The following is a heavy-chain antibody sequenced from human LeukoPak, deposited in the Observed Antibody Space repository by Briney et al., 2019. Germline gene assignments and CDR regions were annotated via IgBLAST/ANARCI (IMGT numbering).Heavy chain of an antibody. D-gene: IGHD2-8*02. Sequence: SETLSLTCTVSGSSISSGGYYWSWIRQHPGKGLEWIGYIFYSGSTYYNPSLKSRVTISVDTSKNQFSLKLSSVTAADTATYYCTRSAGWWSLDYWGQGALVTVSS. CDR2: IFYSGST. CDR3: TRSAGWWSLDY. V-gene: IGHV4-31*03. J-gene: IGHJ4*02. CDR1: GSSISSGGYY.